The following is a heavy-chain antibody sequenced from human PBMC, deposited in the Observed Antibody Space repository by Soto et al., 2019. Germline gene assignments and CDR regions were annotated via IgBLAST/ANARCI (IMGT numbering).Heavy chain of an antibody. CDR1: GFTFSTYA. CDR2: VSASGLNT. D-gene: IGHD5-18*01. J-gene: IGHJ4*02. CDR3: AKDRSRRTSGYGFDY. Sequence: EVQLLESGGKLVQPGGALTLSCAASGFTFSTYAMAWVRQAPGKGLEWVSGVSASGLNTDYADPVKGRFYISRDNSKNTVSLHMNSLRAEDTAVYYCAKDRSRRTSGYGFDYWGQGTPVTVSS. V-gene: IGHV3-23*01.